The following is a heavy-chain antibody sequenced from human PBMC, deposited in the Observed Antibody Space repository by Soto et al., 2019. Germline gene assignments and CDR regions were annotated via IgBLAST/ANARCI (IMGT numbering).Heavy chain of an antibody. CDR2: INAYNGKT. D-gene: IGHD6-13*01. CDR3: ARVKSVAGGTYYFDY. J-gene: IGHJ4*02. CDR1: GYTFTSYG. V-gene: IGHV1-18*01. Sequence: QVQLVQSGAEVKKPGASVKVSCKASGYTFTSYGITWVRQAPGQGLEWMGWINAYNGKTQYAQKLQGRVTMTTDTSTSTAYLELRSLRSDDTAMYYCARVKSVAGGTYYFDYWGQGTLVTFSS.